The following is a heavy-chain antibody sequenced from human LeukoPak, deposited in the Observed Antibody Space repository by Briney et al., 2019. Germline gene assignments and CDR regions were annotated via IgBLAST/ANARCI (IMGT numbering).Heavy chain of an antibody. CDR2: ISGYNGNT. CDR1: GYTFSSYG. CDR3: ARSVRVKTYCNSISCWTEGMDV. D-gene: IGHD2-2*01. V-gene: IGHV1-18*04. J-gene: IGHJ6*02. Sequence: GASLNVSCRTSGYTFSSYGVSWVRQAPGQRPEWLGWISGYNGNTDYSERFQGRVTLTTDRSTTTAYVELRSLTSDDTAVYYCARSVRVKTYCNSISCWTEGMDVWGQGTTVIVSS.